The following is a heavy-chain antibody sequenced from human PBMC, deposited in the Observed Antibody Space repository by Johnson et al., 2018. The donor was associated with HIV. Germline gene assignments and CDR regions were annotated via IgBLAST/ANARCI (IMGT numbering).Heavy chain of an antibody. CDR3: AKDSTQHVEVERRDDAFDI. CDR1: GFTFRTFP. D-gene: IGHD1-1*01. J-gene: IGHJ3*02. CDR2: ISYNEDQK. V-gene: IGHV3-30*04. Sequence: QVQLVESGGGVVQPGRSLRLSCAASGFTFRTFPMPWVRQAPGKGLEWMAFISYNEDQKYYADSVKGRFPIARTHSKNILYLQMNSLRAEDTAVYFCAKDSTQHVEVERRDDAFDIWGQGTMVTVSS.